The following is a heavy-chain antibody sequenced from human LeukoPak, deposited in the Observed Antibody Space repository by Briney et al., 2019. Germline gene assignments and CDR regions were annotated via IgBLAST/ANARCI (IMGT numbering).Heavy chain of an antibody. CDR3: TREVAGTGGFDY. CDR2: TYHRSTWYD. V-gene: IGHV6-1*01. Sequence: SQTLSLTCAISGDSVSSNSVWNWIRQSPSRGLEWLGRTYHRSTWYDDYVVSVRSRLTITPDISKNQVSLQLNSVTPEDTAVYYCTREVAGTGGFDYWGQGITVTVSS. D-gene: IGHD6-13*01. CDR1: GDSVSSNSV. J-gene: IGHJ4*02.